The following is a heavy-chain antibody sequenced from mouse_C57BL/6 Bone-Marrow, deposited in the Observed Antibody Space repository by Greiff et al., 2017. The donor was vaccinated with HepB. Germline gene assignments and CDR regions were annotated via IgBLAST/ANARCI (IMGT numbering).Heavy chain of an antibody. CDR3: ARRVDY. CDR2: INPGSGGT. J-gene: IGHJ2*01. V-gene: IGHV1-54*01. Sequence: VQLQQSGAELVRPGTSVKVSCKASGYAFTNYLIEWVKQRPGQGLEWIGVINPGSGGTNYNEKFKGKATLTADKSSSTAYMQLSSLTSEDSAVYFCARRVDYWGRGTTLTVSS. CDR1: GYAFTNYL.